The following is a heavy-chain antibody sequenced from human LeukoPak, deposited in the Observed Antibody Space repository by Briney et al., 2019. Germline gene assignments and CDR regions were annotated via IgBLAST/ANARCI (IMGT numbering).Heavy chain of an antibody. D-gene: IGHD3-16*01. V-gene: IGHV4-39*07. CDR3: ARGQRGLYFDY. CDR2: INHSGST. Sequence: SETLSLTCTVSGGSISSGGYYWSWIRQPPGKGLEWIGEINHSGSTNYNPSLKSRVTISVDTSKNQFSLKLSSVTAADTAVYYCARGQRGLYFDYWGQGTLVTVSS. J-gene: IGHJ4*02. CDR1: GGSISSGGYY.